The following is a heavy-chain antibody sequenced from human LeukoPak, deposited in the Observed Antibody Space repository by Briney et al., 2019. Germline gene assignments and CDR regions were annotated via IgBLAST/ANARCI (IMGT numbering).Heavy chain of an antibody. J-gene: IGHJ3*02. CDR1: GLTFNNYA. V-gene: IGHV3-23*01. CDR3: AKTGDYFDSSDYYRPDAFDI. Sequence: GGSLRLSCAASGLTFNNYAMSWVRQAPGKGLEWVSAISGNGGNSYYADSVKGRFTISRDNSKSTLYLQLNSLRAEDTAVHYCAKTGDYFDSSDYYRPDAFDIWGQGTMVAVSS. D-gene: IGHD3-22*01. CDR2: ISGNGGNS.